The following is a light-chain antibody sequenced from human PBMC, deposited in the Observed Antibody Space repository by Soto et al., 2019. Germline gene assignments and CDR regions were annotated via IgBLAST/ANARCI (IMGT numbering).Light chain of an antibody. CDR3: QQYGSTPLT. CDR1: QSVSRNY. Sequence: EIVLSQSPGTLSLSTGGRATLSCRASQSVSRNYVAWYQQKPGQSPRLLIYGASNRASGIPYRFSGSASGADFTLSIARLEPEDFAMYYCQQYGSTPLTFGQGTRLEIK. CDR2: GAS. V-gene: IGKV3-20*01. J-gene: IGKJ5*01.